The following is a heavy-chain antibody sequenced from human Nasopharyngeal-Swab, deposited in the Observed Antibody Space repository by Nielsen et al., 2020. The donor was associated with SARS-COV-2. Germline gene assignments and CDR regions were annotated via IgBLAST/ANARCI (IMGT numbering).Heavy chain of an antibody. D-gene: IGHD1-7*01. J-gene: IGHJ4*02. CDR3: VRLGWNYERHLDY. V-gene: IGHV5-51*01. CDR2: IYPADSDT. Sequence: VRQMPGKGLEWMGIIYPADSDTTYSPSFQGQVTISVDKSISTAYLQWSSLKASDTAMYYCVRLGWNYERHLDYWGQGTLVTVSS.